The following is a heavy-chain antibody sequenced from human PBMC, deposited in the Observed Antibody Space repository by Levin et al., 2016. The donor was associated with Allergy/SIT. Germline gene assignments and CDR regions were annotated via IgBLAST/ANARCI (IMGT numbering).Heavy chain of an antibody. D-gene: IGHD3-10*01. Sequence: SETLSLTCAVYGGSFSGYYWSWIRQPPGKGLEWIGEINHSGSTNYNPSLKSRVTISVDTSKNQFSLKLSSVTAADTAVYYCARLTYGSGNPWGKNWFDPWGQGTLVTVSS. V-gene: IGHV4-34*01. CDR3: ARLTYGSGNPWGKNWFDP. J-gene: IGHJ5*02. CDR1: GGSFSGYY. CDR2: INHSGST.